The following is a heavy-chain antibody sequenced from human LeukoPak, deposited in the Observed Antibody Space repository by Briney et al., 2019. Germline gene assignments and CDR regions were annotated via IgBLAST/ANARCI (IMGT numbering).Heavy chain of an antibody. J-gene: IGHJ5*02. CDR3: VRDRELYH. V-gene: IGHV4-59*01. Sequence: SETLSLTCTVSGGSISSYYWSWIRQPPGKGLEWIGYIYYTGSTNYNPSLKSRVTISVDTSKNQFSLKVNSVTASDTAVYYCVRDRELYHWGQGILVTVSS. D-gene: IGHD1-26*01. CDR1: GGSISSYY. CDR2: IYYTGST.